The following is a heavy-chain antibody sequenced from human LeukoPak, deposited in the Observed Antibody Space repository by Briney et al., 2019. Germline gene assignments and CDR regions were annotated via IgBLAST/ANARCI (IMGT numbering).Heavy chain of an antibody. J-gene: IGHJ4*02. Sequence: SETLSLTCTVSGGSISNYYWSWIRQAAGKGLEWIGRIYGSGSTNYTPSLKSRVTMSVDTPKNQFSLNLNSLTAADTAVYYCARGSSGWFSIDYWGQGILVTVSS. CDR1: GGSISNYY. CDR2: IYGSGST. D-gene: IGHD6-19*01. CDR3: ARGSSGWFSIDY. V-gene: IGHV4-4*07.